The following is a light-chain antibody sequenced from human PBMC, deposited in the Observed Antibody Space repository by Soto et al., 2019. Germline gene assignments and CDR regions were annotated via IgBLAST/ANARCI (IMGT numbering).Light chain of an antibody. CDR1: QNISRF. Sequence: DIQMTQSPSSLSASVGGRVSITCRSSQNISRFLNWYQQKPGSAPNLLIYSVSKLQVGVPSRFSGSGFGTDFTLTISSLQPADFATYFCHQTYNSPQTLGQGTKVDI. CDR3: HQTYNSPQT. V-gene: IGKV1-39*01. J-gene: IGKJ1*01. CDR2: SVS.